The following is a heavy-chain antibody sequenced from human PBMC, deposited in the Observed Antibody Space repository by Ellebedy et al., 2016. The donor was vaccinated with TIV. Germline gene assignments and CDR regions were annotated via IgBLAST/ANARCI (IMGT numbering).Heavy chain of an antibody. V-gene: IGHV3-23*01. CDR3: VRVRGVIITRYYFDY. Sequence: GGSLRLXXAASGFTFSTYTMTWVRQAPGRGLEWVSSITGGAVTTYQADSVKGRFTISRDNAKNSLYLQMNSLRAEDTALYYCVRVRGVIITRYYFDYWGQGTLVTVSS. CDR1: GFTFSTYT. J-gene: IGHJ4*02. CDR2: ITGGAVTT. D-gene: IGHD3-10*02.